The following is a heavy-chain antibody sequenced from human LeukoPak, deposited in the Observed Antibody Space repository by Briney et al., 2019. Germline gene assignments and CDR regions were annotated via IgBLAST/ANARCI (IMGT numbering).Heavy chain of an antibody. CDR1: GFTFSSYW. CDR3: AKGTDGSFDL. CDR2: IHWNSDIV. D-gene: IGHD1-1*01. J-gene: IGHJ4*02. V-gene: IGHV3-9*01. Sequence: SGGSLRLSCAASGFTFSSYWMHWVRQAPGKGLEWVSGIHWNSDIVGYADSVKGRFTISRDNAKNSLYLQMNSLRAEDTALYYCAKGTDGSFDLWGQGTLVTVSS.